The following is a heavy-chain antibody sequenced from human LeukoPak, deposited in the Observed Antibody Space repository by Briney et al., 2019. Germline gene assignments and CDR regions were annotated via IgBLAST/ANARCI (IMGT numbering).Heavy chain of an antibody. D-gene: IGHD2-15*01. V-gene: IGHV3-7*01. CDR2: IKQDGSEK. CDR1: GFTFSSYW. CDR3: ARGVGSRGYCSGGSCYSDWFDP. Sequence: GGSLRLSCAASGFTFSSYWMSWVRQAPGKGLEWVANIKQDGSEKYYVDSVKGRFTISRDNAKNSLYLQMNSLRAEDTAVYYCARGVGSRGYCSGGSCYSDWFDPWGQGTLVTVSS. J-gene: IGHJ5*02.